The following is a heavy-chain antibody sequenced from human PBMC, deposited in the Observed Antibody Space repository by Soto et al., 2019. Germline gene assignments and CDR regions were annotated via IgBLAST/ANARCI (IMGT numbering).Heavy chain of an antibody. J-gene: IGHJ5*02. V-gene: IGHV3-72*01. CDR1: GFAFSDYF. Sequence: VQLVESGGGLVQPGGSLRLSCAASGFAFSDYFIDWVRQAPGKGLEWVGRVRNRVRGYTTEYAASVKGRFTISRDDSKNSVYLQMNSLRTADTAVYYCVRDRSWSYESWGLGTLVTV. D-gene: IGHD1-26*01. CDR3: VRDRSWSYES. CDR2: VRNRVRGYTT.